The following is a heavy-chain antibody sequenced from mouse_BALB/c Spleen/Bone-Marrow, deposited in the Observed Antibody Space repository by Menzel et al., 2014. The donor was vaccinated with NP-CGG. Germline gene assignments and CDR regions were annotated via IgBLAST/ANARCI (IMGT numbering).Heavy chain of an antibody. CDR2: IDSANGNT. J-gene: IGHJ1*01. V-gene: IGHV14-3*02. D-gene: IGHD2-14*01. CDR1: GFNIKDTY. CDR3: ASYRYAWYFDV. Sequence: EVQLQQSGAELVKPGASVKLSCTASGFNIKDTYMHWVKQRPEQGLEWIGRIDSANGNTKYDPKFQGKATITADTSSNTAYLQLSSPTSEDTAVYYCASYRYAWYFDVWGAGTTVTVSS.